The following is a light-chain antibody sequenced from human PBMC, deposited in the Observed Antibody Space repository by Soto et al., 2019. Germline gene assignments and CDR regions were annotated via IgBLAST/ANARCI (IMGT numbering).Light chain of an antibody. CDR3: QQRSNWPPLT. Sequence: EIVLTQSPATLSLSPGERATLSCRASQSVSSYLAWYQQKPGQAPRLLIYDASNRATGIPAGFSGSGSGTDFTLTISSLEPEDCAVYYCQQRSNWPPLTFGGGT. CDR2: DAS. J-gene: IGKJ4*01. CDR1: QSVSSY. V-gene: IGKV3-11*01.